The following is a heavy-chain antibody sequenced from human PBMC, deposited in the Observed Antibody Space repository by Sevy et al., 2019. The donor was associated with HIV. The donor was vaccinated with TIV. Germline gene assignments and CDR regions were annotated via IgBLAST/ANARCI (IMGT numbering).Heavy chain of an antibody. J-gene: IGHJ4*02. V-gene: IGHV1-18*01. D-gene: IGHD2-15*01. CDR1: GYTFTSYG. CDR3: ARDGVVVVAATPLGY. Sequence: ASVKVSCKASGYTFTSYGISWVRQAPGQGLEWMGWSSAYNGNTNYAQKLQGRVTMTTDTSTSTAYMELRSLRSDDTAVYYCARDGVVVVAATPLGYWGQGTLVTVSS. CDR2: SSAYNGNT.